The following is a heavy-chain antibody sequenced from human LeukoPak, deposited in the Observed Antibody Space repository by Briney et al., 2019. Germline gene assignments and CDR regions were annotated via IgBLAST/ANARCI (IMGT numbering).Heavy chain of an antibody. J-gene: IGHJ4*02. D-gene: IGHD1-26*01. Sequence: GGSLRLSCAASGFTVTDNYMNWVRQSSGKGLEWVSVIYGGGDTNYADSVKGRFIISRDTSKNTVYLQMNSLRAEDTAVYYCTREVSGSLYFDYWGQGTLVTVSS. CDR1: GFTVTDNY. CDR3: TREVSGSLYFDY. V-gene: IGHV3-53*01. CDR2: IYGGGDT.